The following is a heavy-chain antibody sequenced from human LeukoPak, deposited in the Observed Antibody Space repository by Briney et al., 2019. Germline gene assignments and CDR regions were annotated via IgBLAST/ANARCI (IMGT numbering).Heavy chain of an antibody. CDR3: ARSSSGAFDD. CDR2: IYYSGST. J-gene: IGHJ4*02. Sequence: SETLSLTCTVSGGSISSSSYYWGWIRQPPGKGLEWIGSIYYSGSTYYNPSLKSRVTISVDTSKNQFSLKLSSVTAADTAVYYCARSSSGAFDDWGQGTLVTVSS. CDR1: GGSISSSSYY. V-gene: IGHV4-39*07. D-gene: IGHD2-15*01.